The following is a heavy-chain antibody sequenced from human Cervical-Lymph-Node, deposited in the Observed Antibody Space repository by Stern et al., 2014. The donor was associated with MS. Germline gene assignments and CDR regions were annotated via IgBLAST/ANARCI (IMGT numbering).Heavy chain of an antibody. CDR1: GGSISSGGYY. V-gene: IGHV4-31*03. D-gene: IGHD3-10*01. CDR2: IHYSGTT. CDR3: ARSHGSDYFDY. Sequence: QVQLQESGPGLVKPSQTLSLTCTVSGGSISSGGYYWSWIRQHPGTGLEWIGYIHYSGTTYYNPSHKSRLTIAVDTSKNQFSLRLSSVTAADTAVYYCARSHGSDYFDYWGQGTLVTVSS. J-gene: IGHJ4*02.